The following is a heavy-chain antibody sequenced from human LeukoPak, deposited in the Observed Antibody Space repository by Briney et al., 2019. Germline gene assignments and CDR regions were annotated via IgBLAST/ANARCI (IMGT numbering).Heavy chain of an antibody. D-gene: IGHD1-26*01. CDR1: GFTFSSYG. V-gene: IGHV3-30*03. J-gene: IGHJ4*02. Sequence: GRSLRLSCAASGFTFSSYGMHWVRQAPGKGLEWVAVISYDGSNKYYADSVKGRFTISRDNSKNTLYLQMNSLRAEGTAVYYCATGDGWELILGTDYWGQGTLVTVSS. CDR3: ATGDGWELILGTDY. CDR2: ISYDGSNK.